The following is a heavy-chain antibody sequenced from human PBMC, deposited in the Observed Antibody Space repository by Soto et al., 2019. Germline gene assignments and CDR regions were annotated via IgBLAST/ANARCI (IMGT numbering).Heavy chain of an antibody. CDR1: GYTFTSHG. D-gene: IGHD4-17*01. J-gene: IGHJ6*03. Sequence: QVQLVQSGAEVKKPGASVKVSCKPSGYTFTSHGISWVRQAPGQGLEWMGWISAYNGNTNYAQKFQGRFTMTTDTSTSTAYMELRSLRSDDTAVYYCARGTVTMGYYHYYMDVWGKGTTVTVSS. CDR3: ARGTVTMGYYHYYMDV. CDR2: ISAYNGNT. V-gene: IGHV1-18*04.